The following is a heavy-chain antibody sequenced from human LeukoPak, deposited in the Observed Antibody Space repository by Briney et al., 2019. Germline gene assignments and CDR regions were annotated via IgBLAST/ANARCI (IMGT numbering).Heavy chain of an antibody. J-gene: IGHJ4*02. V-gene: IGHV1-2*02. CDR1: GYTFTGYY. CDR2: INPNSGGT. CDR3: VREHRYCSGGSCYSGGDY. Sequence: GASVKVSCKASGYTFTGYYMHWVRQAPGQGLEWMGWINPNSGGTNYAQKFQGRVTMTRDTSISTAYMELSRLRSDDTAVYCCVREHRYCSGGSCYSGGDYWGQGTLVTVSS. D-gene: IGHD2-15*01.